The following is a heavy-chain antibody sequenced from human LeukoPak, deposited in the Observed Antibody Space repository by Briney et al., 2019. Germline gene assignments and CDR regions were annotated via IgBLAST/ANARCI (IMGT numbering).Heavy chain of an antibody. CDR3: ARNIPFDY. V-gene: IGHV4-59*01. CDR1: GGSIRSYY. D-gene: IGHD2/OR15-2a*01. J-gene: IGHJ4*02. CDR2: IYDSGSA. Sequence: PSETLSLTCTVSGGSIRSYYWSWIRQPPGKGLEWIGCIYDSGSADYNPSLESRVTMSVDTSNNQFSLTLSSVTAADTAVYYCARNIPFDYWGQGTLVTVSS.